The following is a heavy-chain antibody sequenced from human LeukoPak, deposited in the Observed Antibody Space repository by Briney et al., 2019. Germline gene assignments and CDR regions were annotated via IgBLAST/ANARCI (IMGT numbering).Heavy chain of an antibody. CDR2: ISYDGSNE. D-gene: IGHD2-2*01. CDR3: AREGTIVVGDAFDV. CDR1: GFTFSTYT. J-gene: IGHJ3*01. V-gene: IGHV3-30-3*01. Sequence: GGSLRLSCAASGFTFSTYTMYWLRQAPGKGLEWVTFISYDGSNEDYADSVKGRFTISRDNAKSSLTLQMSSLRAEDTALYYCAREGTIVVGDAFDVWGQGTMVTVSS.